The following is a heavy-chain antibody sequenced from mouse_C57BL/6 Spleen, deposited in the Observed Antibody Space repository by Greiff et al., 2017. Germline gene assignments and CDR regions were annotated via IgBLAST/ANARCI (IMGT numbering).Heavy chain of an antibody. D-gene: IGHD2-5*01. J-gene: IGHJ1*03. Sequence: EVMLVESGGGLVQPGGSLKLSCAASGFTFSDYYMYWVRQTPEKRLEWVAYISNGGGSTYYPDTVKGRFTISRDNAKNTLYLQMSRLKSEDTAMYYCARNYYSNYWYFDVWGTGTTVTVSS. V-gene: IGHV5-12*01. CDR1: GFTFSDYY. CDR2: ISNGGGST. CDR3: ARNYYSNYWYFDV.